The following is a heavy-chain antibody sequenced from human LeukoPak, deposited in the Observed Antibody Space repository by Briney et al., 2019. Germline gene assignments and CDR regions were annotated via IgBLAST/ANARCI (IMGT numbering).Heavy chain of an antibody. CDR3: ARSNNGGWGYCDY. Sequence: GGSLRLSCAASGFSFGNYGMHWVRQAPGKGLEWVAVIWYDGSNKYYADSVKGRFTISRDNSKNTLYVQMSSLRAEDTAVYYCARSNNGGWGYCDYWGQGSLVTVSS. V-gene: IGHV3-33*01. D-gene: IGHD3-16*01. J-gene: IGHJ4*02. CDR1: GFSFGNYG. CDR2: IWYDGSNK.